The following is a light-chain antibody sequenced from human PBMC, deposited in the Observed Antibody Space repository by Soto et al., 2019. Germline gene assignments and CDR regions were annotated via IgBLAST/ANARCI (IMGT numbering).Light chain of an antibody. CDR1: QTISSW. J-gene: IGKJ5*01. V-gene: IGKV1-5*03. CDR3: QQYSHLIT. CDR2: KAS. Sequence: DIQMTHSPSTLSGSVGYRVSITCRASQTISSWLAWYKQKPGKAPKLLIYKASTLKSGVPSRFGGSGSGTEFTLTISSLKPDDIATYYCQQYSHLITFGHGTRLEIK.